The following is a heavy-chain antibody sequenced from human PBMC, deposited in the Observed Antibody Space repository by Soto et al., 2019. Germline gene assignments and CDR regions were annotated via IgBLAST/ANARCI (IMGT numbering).Heavy chain of an antibody. CDR2: FDPEDGET. V-gene: IGHV1-24*01. D-gene: IGHD3-22*01. CDR3: ARTRDYYDSSAPGY. Sequence: ASVKVSCKVSGYTLTELSMHWVRQAPGKGLEWMGGFDPEDGETIYAQKFQGRVTMTRDTSTSTVYMELSSLRSEDTAVYYCARTRDYYDSSAPGYWGQGTLVTVSS. CDR1: GYTLTELS. J-gene: IGHJ4*02.